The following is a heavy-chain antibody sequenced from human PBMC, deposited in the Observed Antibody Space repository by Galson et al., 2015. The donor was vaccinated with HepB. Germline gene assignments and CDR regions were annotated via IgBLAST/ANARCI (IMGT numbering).Heavy chain of an antibody. CDR3: AKEGGYGGGVVDY. Sequence: SLRLSCAASGFTFSSYATGWVRQAPGKGLEWVSTISGSGGSTYYADSVKGRFTISRDNSKNTLYLQMNSLRAEDTAVYYCAKEGGYGGGVVDYWGQGTLVTVSS. CDR1: GFTFSSYA. J-gene: IGHJ4*02. CDR2: ISGSGGST. D-gene: IGHD4-23*01. V-gene: IGHV3-23*01.